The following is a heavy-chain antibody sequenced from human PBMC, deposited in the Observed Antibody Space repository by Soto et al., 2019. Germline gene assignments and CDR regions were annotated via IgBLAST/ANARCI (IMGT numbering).Heavy chain of an antibody. J-gene: IGHJ4*02. V-gene: IGHV4-39*01. Sequence: QLQLQESGPGLVKPSETLSLTCTVSGGSIRSSSYYWGWIRQSPGRGLEWIGNIYYSGNTYYNSSLKSRVTISIDTSKNQFSLKLSSVTAADTAVYYCATLPDWGSGSNCGQGTLVTVSS. CDR3: ATLPDWGSGSN. D-gene: IGHD3-10*01. CDR1: GGSIRSSSYY. CDR2: IYYSGNT.